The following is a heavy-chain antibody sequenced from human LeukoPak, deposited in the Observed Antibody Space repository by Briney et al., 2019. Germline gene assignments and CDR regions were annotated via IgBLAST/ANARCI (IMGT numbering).Heavy chain of an antibody. Sequence: GGSLRLSCAASGFTFSSYGMHWVRQAPGKGLEWVAFIRYDGSNKYYADSVKGRFTISRDNSKNTLYLQMNSLRAEDTAVYYCAKDSVVWATTNYYYYMDVWGKGTTVTVSS. J-gene: IGHJ6*03. CDR1: GFTFSSYG. V-gene: IGHV3-30*02. D-gene: IGHD1-26*01. CDR3: AKDSVVWATTNYYYYMDV. CDR2: IRYDGSNK.